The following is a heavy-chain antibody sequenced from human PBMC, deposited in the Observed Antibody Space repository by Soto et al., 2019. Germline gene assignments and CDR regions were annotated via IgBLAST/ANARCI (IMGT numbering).Heavy chain of an antibody. J-gene: IGHJ3*02. CDR1: GFSFSNYA. Sequence: QVQLVESEGGVVQPGRSLRLSCAASGFSFSNYAMHWLSQAPGKGLEWVAVISYDGRNKYYADSVKGRFTISRDNSKNTLYLQMNSLRAEDTAVYYCARGPLGVGATTRGDAFDIWGQGTMVTVSS. CDR3: ARGPLGVGATTRGDAFDI. CDR2: ISYDGRNK. V-gene: IGHV3-30*04. D-gene: IGHD1-26*01.